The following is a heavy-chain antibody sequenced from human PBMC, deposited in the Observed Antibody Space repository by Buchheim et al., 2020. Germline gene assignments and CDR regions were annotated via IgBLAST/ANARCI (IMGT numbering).Heavy chain of an antibody. V-gene: IGHV1-46*01. J-gene: IGHJ6*02. CDR3: ARDLKPYGSRNYYYYYYGMDV. CDR1: GYTFRSYY. CDR2: INPSGGST. D-gene: IGHD3-10*01. Sequence: QVQLVQSGAVVKKPGASVKVSCKASGYTFRSYYMFWVRQAPGQGLEWMGIINPSGGSTSYAQKFQGRVTMTRDTSTSTVYMELSSPRSEDTAVYYCARDLKPYGSRNYYYYYYGMDVWGQGTT.